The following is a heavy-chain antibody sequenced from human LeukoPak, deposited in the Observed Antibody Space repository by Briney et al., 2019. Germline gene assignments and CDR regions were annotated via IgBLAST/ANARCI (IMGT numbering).Heavy chain of an antibody. CDR3: AKGPADTKFYFDY. Sequence: PGGSLRLSRAASGFTFSSSAMTWVRQAPGKGLEWVSAISGSGGSTSNADSVKGRFTISRDNSKNTLFLQMNSLRAEDTAVYYCAKGPADTKFYFDYWGQGTLVTVSS. V-gene: IGHV3-23*01. D-gene: IGHD6-13*01. J-gene: IGHJ4*02. CDR2: ISGSGGST. CDR1: GFTFSSSA.